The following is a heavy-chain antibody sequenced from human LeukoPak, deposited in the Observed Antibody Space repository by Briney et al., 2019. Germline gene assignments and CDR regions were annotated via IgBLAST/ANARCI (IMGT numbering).Heavy chain of an antibody. CDR1: GGSISTNNY. J-gene: IGHJ4*02. V-gene: IGHV4-39*02. CDR3: ARRTYYDFWSGYPPARHFDY. Sequence: PSETLSLTCAVSGGSISTNNYWGWFRQPPGKGLESIGAIHHSGTSYYNPSLKSRVTISVDTSMNHFSLKLSSVTAADTAVYYCARRTYYDFWSGYPPARHFDYWGQGTLVIVSS. D-gene: IGHD3-3*01. CDR2: IHHSGTS.